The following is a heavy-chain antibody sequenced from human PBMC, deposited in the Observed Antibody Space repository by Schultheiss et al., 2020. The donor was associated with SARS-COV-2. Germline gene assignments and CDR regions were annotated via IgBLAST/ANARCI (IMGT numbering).Heavy chain of an antibody. V-gene: IGHV1-18*04. CDR1: GYTFTGYY. D-gene: IGHD3-16*02. CDR3: ARELRYDYVWGSYRPAGYYYYYGMDV. CDR2: ISAYNGNT. Sequence: ASVKVSCKASGYTFTGYYMHWVRQAPGQGLEWMGWISAYNGNTNYAQKLQGRVTMTTDTSTSTAYMELRSLRSDDTAVYYCARELRYDYVWGSYRPAGYYYYYGMDVWGQGTTVTVSS. J-gene: IGHJ6*02.